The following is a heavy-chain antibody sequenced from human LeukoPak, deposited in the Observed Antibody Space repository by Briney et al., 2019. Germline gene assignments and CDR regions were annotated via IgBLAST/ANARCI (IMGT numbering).Heavy chain of an antibody. Sequence: PGGSLRLSCAASGFTFSSYAMSWVRQAPGKGLEWVSAISGSGGSTYYADSVKGRFTISRDNSKNTLYLQMNSLRAEDTAVYYSAKDPGDNGNYERHMDVWGKGTTVTVSS. CDR3: AKDPGDNGNYERHMDV. D-gene: IGHD1-7*01. V-gene: IGHV3-23*01. CDR1: GFTFSSYA. J-gene: IGHJ6*03. CDR2: ISGSGGST.